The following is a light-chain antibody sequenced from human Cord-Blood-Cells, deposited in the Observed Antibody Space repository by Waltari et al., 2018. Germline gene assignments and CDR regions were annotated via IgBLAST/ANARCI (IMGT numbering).Light chain of an antibody. J-gene: IGLJ1*01. Sequence: QSALTQPASVSGSPGQSITISCTGTSSDVGGYNYVSWYQHHPGKAPKLMIYDVSNRPSGVSNRFSGSKSGNTASLTISGLQAEDEADYYCSSYTSSSTLPFGTGTKVTVL. CDR3: SSYTSSSTLP. CDR2: DVS. V-gene: IGLV2-14*03. CDR1: SSDVGGYNY.